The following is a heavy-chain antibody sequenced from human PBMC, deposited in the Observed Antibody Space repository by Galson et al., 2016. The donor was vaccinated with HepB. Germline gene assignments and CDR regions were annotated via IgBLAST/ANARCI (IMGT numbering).Heavy chain of an antibody. D-gene: IGHD5-18*01. J-gene: IGHJ6*03. CDR3: AKDQSWIQLSFVGSRYYYYYYMDV. CDR1: GFMFNSYG. Sequence: SLRLSCAASGFMFNSYGIHWVRQAPGKGLEWVAVISYDGTNQYYADSVKGRFTISRDNSKNTLYLQMNSLRAEDTAVYYCAKDQSWIQLSFVGSRYYYYYYMDVWGEGTTVTVSS. CDR2: ISYDGTNQ. V-gene: IGHV3-30*18.